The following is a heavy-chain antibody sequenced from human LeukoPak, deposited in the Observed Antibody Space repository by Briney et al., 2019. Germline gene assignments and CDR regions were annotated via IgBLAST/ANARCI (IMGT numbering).Heavy chain of an antibody. D-gene: IGHD6-19*01. CDR1: GFTFSDYY. V-gene: IGHV3-11*04. J-gene: IGHJ6*03. Sequence: GGSLRLSCAASGFTFSDYYMSWIRQAPGKGLEWVSYISSSGSIIYYADSVKGRFTISRGNAKNSLNLQMNSLRAEDTAVYYCAGEYSSGWAYYMDVWGKGTTVTVSS. CDR3: AGEYSSGWAYYMDV. CDR2: ISSSGSII.